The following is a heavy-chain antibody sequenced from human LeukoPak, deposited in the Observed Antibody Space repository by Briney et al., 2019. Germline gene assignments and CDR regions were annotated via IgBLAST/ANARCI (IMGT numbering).Heavy chain of an antibody. D-gene: IGHD3-16*02. V-gene: IGHV3-33*01. CDR2: IWYYGSSK. J-gene: IGHJ4*02. CDR1: GFPLSSYG. CDR3: ARDFELSH. Sequence: GGSLRLSCAAPGFPLSSYGLHLVREAPGKGLKWVTLIWYYGSSKHYADSVRGRFTISKDNSKNTLFLQMNSLRAEDTAVYYCARDFELSHWGQGTLVTVSS.